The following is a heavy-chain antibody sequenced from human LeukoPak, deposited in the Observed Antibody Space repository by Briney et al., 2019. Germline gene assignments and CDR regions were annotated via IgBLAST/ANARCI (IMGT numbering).Heavy chain of an antibody. CDR1: GYSFTSYW. J-gene: IGHJ4*02. Sequence: GESLKISCKGSGYSFTSYWIGWVRQMPGKGLEWMGIMYPGDSDTRYNPSFQGQATLSADKSISTAYLQWSSLKASDTAMYYCARRGLSRSHTFDYWGQGTLVTVSS. V-gene: IGHV5-51*01. CDR3: ARRGLSRSHTFDY. D-gene: IGHD1-26*01. CDR2: MYPGDSDT.